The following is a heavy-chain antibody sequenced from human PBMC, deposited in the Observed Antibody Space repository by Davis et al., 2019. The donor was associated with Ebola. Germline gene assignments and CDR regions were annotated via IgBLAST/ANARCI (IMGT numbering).Heavy chain of an antibody. CDR2: INHSGST. J-gene: IGHJ1*01. Sequence: SETLSLTCAVYGGSFSGYYWSWIRQPPGKGLEWIGEINHSGSTKYNPSLKSRVTISVDTSKNQFSLKLSSVTAADTAVYFCARAPGYQLPYRYFQHWGQGTLVIVSS. CDR3: ARAPGYQLPYRYFQH. CDR1: GGSFSGYY. V-gene: IGHV4-34*01. D-gene: IGHD2-2*02.